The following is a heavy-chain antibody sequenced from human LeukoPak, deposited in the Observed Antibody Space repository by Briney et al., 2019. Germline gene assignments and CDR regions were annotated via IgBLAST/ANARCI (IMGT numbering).Heavy chain of an antibody. J-gene: IGHJ6*02. V-gene: IGHV1-2*04. Sequence: ASVKVSCKASGYTFTGYYMHWVRQAPGQGLEWMGWINPNSGGTNYAQKFQGWVTMTRDTSISTAYMELSRLRSDDTAVYYCASTLYSSSWYGTNYYYGMDVWGQGTTVTVSS. CDR2: INPNSGGT. D-gene: IGHD6-13*01. CDR1: GYTFTGYY. CDR3: ASTLYSSSWYGTNYYYGMDV.